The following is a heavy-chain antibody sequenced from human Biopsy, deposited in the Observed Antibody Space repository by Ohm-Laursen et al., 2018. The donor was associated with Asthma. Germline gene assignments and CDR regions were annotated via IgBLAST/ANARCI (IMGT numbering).Heavy chain of an antibody. D-gene: IGHD2-15*01. J-gene: IGHJ4*02. CDR2: ITGGGATT. Sequence: SLRLSCAASGFTFSSFAMTWVRQAPGKGLKWVSAITGGGATTYYVDSAKGRFTISRDNSKNTLHLQMNSLRAEDTAIYYCAKGALESWSGPTCYPLDYWGLGTLVTVST. CDR3: AKGALESWSGPTCYPLDY. V-gene: IGHV3-23*01. CDR1: GFTFSSFA.